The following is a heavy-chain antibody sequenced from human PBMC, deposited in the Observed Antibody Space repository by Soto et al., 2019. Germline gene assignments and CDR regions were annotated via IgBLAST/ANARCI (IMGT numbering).Heavy chain of an antibody. CDR1: GYTFTSYG. CDR2: ISAYNGNT. Sequence: ASVKVSCKASGYTFTSYGISWVRQAPGQGLEWMGWISAYNGNTDYAQKLQGRVTMTTDTSTSTAYMELRSLRSDDTAVYYCARDGILYSSDYYYYYGMDVWGQGTTVTVSS. CDR3: ARDGILYSSDYYYYYGMDV. V-gene: IGHV1-18*01. J-gene: IGHJ6*02. D-gene: IGHD2-15*01.